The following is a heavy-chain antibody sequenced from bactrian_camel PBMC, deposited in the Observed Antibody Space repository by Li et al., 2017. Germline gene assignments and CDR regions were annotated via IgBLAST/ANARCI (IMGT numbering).Heavy chain of an antibody. CDR1: EFRFADSA. CDR2: INSAGGST. CDR3: AAARRVDFLHGGMLTDSQYDY. J-gene: IGHJ4*01. D-gene: IGHD3*01. Sequence: VQLVESGGGSVQAGETLRLSCAASEFRFADSAMSWYRQAPGKGLEWVSTINSAGGSTYYADSVKGRFAISRDNAKNTVYLQMNSVEPEDAAMYYCAAARRVDFLHGGMLTDSQYDYWGRGTQVTVS. V-gene: IGHV3S36*01.